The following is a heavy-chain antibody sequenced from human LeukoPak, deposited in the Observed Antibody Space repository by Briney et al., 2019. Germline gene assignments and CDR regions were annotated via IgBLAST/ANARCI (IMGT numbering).Heavy chain of an antibody. CDR1: GGSISSYY. CDR2: IYYSGST. D-gene: IGHD5-12*01. Sequence: SETLSLTCTVSGGSISSYYWSWIRQPPGKGLEWIGYIYYSGSTNYNPSLKSRVTISVDTSKNQFSLKLSSVTAADTAVYYCARDGTSNPEFYSGYDTDDAFDIWGQGTMVTVSS. CDR3: ARDGTSNPEFYSGYDTDDAFDI. V-gene: IGHV4-59*01. J-gene: IGHJ3*02.